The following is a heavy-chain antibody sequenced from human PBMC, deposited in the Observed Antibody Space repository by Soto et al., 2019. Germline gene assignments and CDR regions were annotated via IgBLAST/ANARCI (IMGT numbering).Heavy chain of an antibody. J-gene: IGHJ4*02. V-gene: IGHV3-23*01. Sequence: GSLRLSCAASGFTFDKYTMSWVRRAPGKGLEWVSAISGSVNTYYADSVSGRFTISRDNSKNTVYLQMNSLRAEDAATYYCVREASSSASCHIDYWGQGALVTVSS. D-gene: IGHD2-2*01. CDR3: VREASSSASCHIDY. CDR1: GFTFDKYT. CDR2: ISGSVNT.